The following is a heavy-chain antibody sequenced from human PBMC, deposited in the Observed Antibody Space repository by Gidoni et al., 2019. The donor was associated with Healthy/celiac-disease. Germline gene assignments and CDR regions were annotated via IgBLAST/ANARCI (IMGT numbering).Heavy chain of an antibody. Sequence: QVQLVQSGAEVTKPGASVKVSRQASGFTFTSYYMHWVRQAPGQGLEWMGIINPSGGSTSYAQKFQGRVTMTRDTSTSTVYMELSSLRSEDTAVYYCATSNSPRGAFDIWGQGTMVTVSS. CDR3: ATSNSPRGAFDI. J-gene: IGHJ3*02. CDR2: INPSGGST. D-gene: IGHD1-26*01. CDR1: GFTFTSYY. V-gene: IGHV1-46*01.